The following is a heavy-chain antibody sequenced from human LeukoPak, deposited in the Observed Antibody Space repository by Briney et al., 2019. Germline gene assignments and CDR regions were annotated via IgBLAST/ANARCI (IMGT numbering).Heavy chain of an antibody. V-gene: IGHV1-69*13. CDR2: IIPIFGTA. D-gene: IGHD3-22*01. CDR3: ARDYYDSRPDFRVYYFDY. Sequence: GASVKVSCKASGYTFTSYGISWVRQAPGQGLEWMGGIIPIFGTANYAQKFQGRVTITADESTSTAYMELSSLRSEDTAVYYCARDYYDSRPDFRVYYFDYWGQGTLVTVSS. CDR1: GYTFTSYG. J-gene: IGHJ4*02.